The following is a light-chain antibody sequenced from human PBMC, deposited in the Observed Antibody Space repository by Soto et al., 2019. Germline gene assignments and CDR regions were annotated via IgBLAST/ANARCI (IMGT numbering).Light chain of an antibody. V-gene: IGLV2-14*01. CDR1: SSDVGGYNY. CDR2: DVS. Sequence: QSVLTRPASVSGSPGQSITISCTGTSSDVGGYNYVSWYQQHPGKAPKLMIYDVSNRPSGVSNRFSGSKSGNTASLTISGLQAEDEADYYCSSYTSSSTLLVFGTGTKVTVL. J-gene: IGLJ1*01. CDR3: SSYTSSSTLLV.